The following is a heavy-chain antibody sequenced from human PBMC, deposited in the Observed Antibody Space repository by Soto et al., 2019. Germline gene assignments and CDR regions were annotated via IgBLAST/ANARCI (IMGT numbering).Heavy chain of an antibody. V-gene: IGHV4-34*01. D-gene: IGHD3-9*01. CDR1: GGSFSGYY. CDR2: INHSGST. CDR3: ARLVTHRNNYYYYGMDV. J-gene: IGHJ6*02. Sequence: TSETLSLTCAVYGGSFSGYYWSWIRQPPGKGLEWIGEINHSGSTNYNPSLKSRVTISVDTSKNQFSLKLSSVTAADTAVYYCARLVTHRNNYYYYGMDVWGQGTTVTVSS.